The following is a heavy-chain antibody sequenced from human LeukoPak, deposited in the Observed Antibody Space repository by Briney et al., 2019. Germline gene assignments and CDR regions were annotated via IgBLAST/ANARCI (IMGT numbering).Heavy chain of an antibody. CDR1: GFTFSDYY. CDR2: ITNTGTST. D-gene: IGHD3-9*01. V-gene: IGHV3-11*01. CDR3: AREKSGILTGYYEFDY. Sequence: GGSLRLSCAASGFTFSDYYMSWIRQAPGKGLEWVSYITNTGTSTYYAGSGKGRFTISRDNAKNSLYLQMNSLRAEDSAVYYYAREKSGILTGYYEFDYWGQGTLVSVSS. J-gene: IGHJ4*02.